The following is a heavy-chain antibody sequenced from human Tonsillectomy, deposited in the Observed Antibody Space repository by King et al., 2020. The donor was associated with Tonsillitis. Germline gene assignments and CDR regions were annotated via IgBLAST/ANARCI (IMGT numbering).Heavy chain of an antibody. CDR2: IKPDGSEQ. Sequence: LVESGGGLVQPGGSLRLSCAASGFTFSNYWMTWVRQAPGKVLEWVAHIKPDGSEQQYVDSVKCRFTIYRDNAKNSLFLQMNSPRAEDTAVYYCAREITYYYDSSASYYFDYWGQGTLVTVSS. CDR3: AREITYYYDSSASYYFDY. J-gene: IGHJ4*02. CDR1: GFTFSNYW. D-gene: IGHD3-22*01. V-gene: IGHV3-7*01.